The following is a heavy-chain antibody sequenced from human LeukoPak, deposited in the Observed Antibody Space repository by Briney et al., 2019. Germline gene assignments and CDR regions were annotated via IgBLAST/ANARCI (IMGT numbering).Heavy chain of an antibody. CDR1: GGSVSSGSYY. Sequence: SETLSLTCTVSGGSVSSGSYYWSWIRQPPGKGLEWIGYIYYSGSTNYNPSLKSRVTVLADTSKNQFSLKLSSVTAADTAVYYCARAAGGIAAFDYWGQGTLVTIPS. CDR3: ARAAGGIAAFDY. CDR2: IYYSGST. J-gene: IGHJ4*02. D-gene: IGHD6-6*01. V-gene: IGHV4-61*01.